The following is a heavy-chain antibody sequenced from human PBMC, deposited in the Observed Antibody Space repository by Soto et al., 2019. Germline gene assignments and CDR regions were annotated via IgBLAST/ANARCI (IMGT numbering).Heavy chain of an antibody. CDR2: INSDGSST. CDR3: ARDLYCSSTSCSPPYYYYYYYMDV. CDR1: GFTFSSYW. V-gene: IGHV3-74*01. D-gene: IGHD2-2*01. J-gene: IGHJ6*03. Sequence: GGSLRLSCAASGFTFSSYWMHWVRQAPGKGLVWVSRINSDGSSTSYADSVKGRFTISRDNAKNTLYLQMNSLRAEDTAVYYCARDLYCSSTSCSPPYYYYYYYMDVWGKGTTVTVSS.